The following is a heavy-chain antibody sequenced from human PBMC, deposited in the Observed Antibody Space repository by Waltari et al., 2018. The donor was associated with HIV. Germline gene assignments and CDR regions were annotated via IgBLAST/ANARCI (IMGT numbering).Heavy chain of an antibody. CDR3: ARGYCSGPNCYVGPFDI. V-gene: IGHV4-39*01. J-gene: IGHJ3*02. D-gene: IGHD2-2*01. CDR1: GGSIRSRNYY. Sequence: QLQLQESGPGLVKPSETLSLTCTVSGGSIRSRNYYWGWIRQPPGKGLEWIGNIYNFGTPSYIPSLKRRVTISVVTSKNHFSLKLSSVTAADTAVYYCARGYCSGPNCYVGPFDIWGRGTMVIVSS. CDR2: IYNFGTP.